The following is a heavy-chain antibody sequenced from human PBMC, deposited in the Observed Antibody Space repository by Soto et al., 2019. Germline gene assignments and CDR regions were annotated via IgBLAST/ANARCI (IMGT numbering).Heavy chain of an antibody. CDR3: ARGRYCLTGRCFPNWFDS. Sequence: LSLTCSVSGDSISTVDYFWAWIRQPPGQALEYIGYIYKSATTYYNPSFEGRVAISLDTSKSHFSLNVTSVTAADTAVYFCARGRYCLTGRCFPNWFDSWGQGTLVTVSS. J-gene: IGHJ5*01. CDR2: IYKSATT. V-gene: IGHV4-30-4*01. D-gene: IGHD2-15*01. CDR1: GDSISTVDYF.